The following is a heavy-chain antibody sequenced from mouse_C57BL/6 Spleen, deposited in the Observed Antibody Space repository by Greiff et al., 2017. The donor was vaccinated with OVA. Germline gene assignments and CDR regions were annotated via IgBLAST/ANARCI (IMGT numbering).Heavy chain of an antibody. CDR1: GYTFTSYW. CDR3: ARSRLGPYYFDY. V-gene: IGHV1-52*01. J-gene: IGHJ2*01. D-gene: IGHD4-1*01. Sequence: VQLQQPGAELVRPGSSVKLSCKASGYTFTSYWLHWVKQRPIQGLEWIGNIDPSDSETHYNQKFKDKATLTVDKSSSTAYMQLSSLTSEDSAVYYCARSRLGPYYFDYWGQGTTLTVSS. CDR2: IDPSDSET.